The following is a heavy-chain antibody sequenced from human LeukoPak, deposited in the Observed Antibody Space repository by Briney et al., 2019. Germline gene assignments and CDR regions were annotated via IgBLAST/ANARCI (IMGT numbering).Heavy chain of an antibody. J-gene: IGHJ4*02. Sequence: GGSLRLSCXASGFTFDDYAMHWVRQAAGKGLEWVSLIIGDGTNTYYADSVKGRFTISRDNSKNSLYLQMNSLRTEDTALYYCAKDGSSGSYSDYWGQGTLVTVSS. CDR1: GFTFDDYA. CDR3: AKDGSSGSYSDY. CDR2: IIGDGTNT. D-gene: IGHD1-26*01. V-gene: IGHV3-43*02.